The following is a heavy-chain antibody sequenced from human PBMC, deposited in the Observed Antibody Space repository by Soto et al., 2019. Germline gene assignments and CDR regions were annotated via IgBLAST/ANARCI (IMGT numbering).Heavy chain of an antibody. D-gene: IGHD2-15*01. J-gene: IGHJ4*02. V-gene: IGHV3-74*01. CDR1: GFHFINYW. CDR2: ISSDGSST. Sequence: PGGSLRLSCVSSGFHFINYWMHWVRQATGKGLEWVSRISSDGSSTTYADSVKGRFTISRDNAENSLHLQMNSLRAEDTAVYYYARVRYCSDNSCYSWFDYWGQGTLVTVSS. CDR3: ARVRYCSDNSCYSWFDY.